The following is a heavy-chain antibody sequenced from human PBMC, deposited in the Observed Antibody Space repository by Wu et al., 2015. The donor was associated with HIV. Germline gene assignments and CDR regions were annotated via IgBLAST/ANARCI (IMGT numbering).Heavy chain of an antibody. Sequence: HVQMVQSGTEVRKPGSSVRVSCKIFGGNPGNTFSSHPISWVRQAPGQGLEWMGRLIPMYGAADYAQKFQGRVTITADVSTNTAYMVVNSLTSDDTAVYYCAGGGGRTAMDPFDFWGQGTLVTVSS. CDR1: GGNPGNTFSSHP. V-gene: IGHV1-69*15. J-gene: IGHJ4*02. CDR2: LIPMYGAA. D-gene: IGHD5-18*01. CDR3: AGGGGRTAMDPFDF.